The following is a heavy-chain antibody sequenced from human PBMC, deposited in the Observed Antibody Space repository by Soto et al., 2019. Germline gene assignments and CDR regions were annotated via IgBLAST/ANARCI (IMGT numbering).Heavy chain of an antibody. V-gene: IGHV1-69*13. CDR3: ARDGRLLGFGELLTLDV. J-gene: IGHJ6*02. Sequence: ASVKVSCKASGGTFSSYAISWVRQAPGQGLEWMGGIIPIFGTANYAQKFQGRVTITADESTSTAYMELSSLRSEDTAVYYCARDGRLLGFGELLTLDVWGQGTTVTVSS. CDR2: IIPIFGTA. D-gene: IGHD3-10*01. CDR1: GGTFSSYA.